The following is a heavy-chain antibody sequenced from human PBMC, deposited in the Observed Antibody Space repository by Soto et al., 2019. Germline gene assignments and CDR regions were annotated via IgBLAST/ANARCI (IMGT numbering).Heavy chain of an antibody. CDR3: ARHGLQGAYYYYMDV. CDR1: GGKISSYD. Sequence: SETLSLTSTVSGGKISSYDWSWIRQPPGKGLEWIGYIYYSGSTNYNPSLKSRVTISVDTSKNQFSLKLSSVTAADTAVYYCARHGLQGAYYYYMDVWGKGTTVTVSS. V-gene: IGHV4-59*08. D-gene: IGHD1-1*01. J-gene: IGHJ6*03. CDR2: IYYSGST.